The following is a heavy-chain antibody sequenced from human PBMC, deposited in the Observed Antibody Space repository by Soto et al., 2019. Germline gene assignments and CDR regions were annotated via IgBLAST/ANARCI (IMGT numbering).Heavy chain of an antibody. CDR1: GYTFTSYA. CDR2: INAGNGNT. J-gene: IGHJ4*02. V-gene: IGHV1-3*01. Sequence: GASVKVSCKASGYTFTSYAMHWVRQAPGQRLEWMGWINAGNGNTKYSQKFQGRVTITRDTSANTAYMELSSLRSEDTAVYYCARAPNSYGRDYWGQGTLVTVSS. D-gene: IGHD5-18*01. CDR3: ARAPNSYGRDY.